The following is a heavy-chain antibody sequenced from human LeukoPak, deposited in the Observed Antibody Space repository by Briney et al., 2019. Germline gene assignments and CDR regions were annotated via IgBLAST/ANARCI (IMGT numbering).Heavy chain of an antibody. Sequence: PSETLSLTCVVYGGSFSGYYWSWIRQPPGKGLEWIGEINHSGSTNYNPSLKSRVTISVDTSKNQFSLKLSSVTAADTAVYYCATICGGDCHDYFDYWGQGTLVTVSS. J-gene: IGHJ4*02. CDR1: GGSFSGYY. D-gene: IGHD2-21*02. CDR2: INHSGST. V-gene: IGHV4-34*01. CDR3: ATICGGDCHDYFDY.